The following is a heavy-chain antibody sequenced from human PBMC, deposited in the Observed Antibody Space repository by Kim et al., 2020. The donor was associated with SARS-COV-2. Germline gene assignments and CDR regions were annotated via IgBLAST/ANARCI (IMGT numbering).Heavy chain of an antibody. Sequence: GGSLRLSCAASGFTFSSYSMNWVRQAPGKGLEWVSSISSSSSYIYYADSVKGRFTISRDNAKNSLYLQMNSLRAEDTAVYYCARDRLVVRGVFYYNYGMDVWGQGTTVTVSS. D-gene: IGHD3-10*01. CDR1: GFTFSSYS. CDR3: ARDRLVVRGVFYYNYGMDV. V-gene: IGHV3-21*01. CDR2: ISSSSSYI. J-gene: IGHJ6*02.